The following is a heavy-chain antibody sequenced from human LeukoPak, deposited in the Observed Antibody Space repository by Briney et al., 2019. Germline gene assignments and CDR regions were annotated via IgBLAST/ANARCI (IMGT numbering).Heavy chain of an antibody. V-gene: IGHV1-24*01. CDR1: GYTLTELS. CDR3: ATAPPYFDY. Sequence: ASVKVSCKVSGYTLTELSMHWVRQAPGKGLEWMGGFDPEDGETIYAQKFQGRVTVTEDTSTDTAYMELSSLRSEDTAVHYCATAPPYFDYWGQGTLVTVSS. J-gene: IGHJ4*02. CDR2: FDPEDGET.